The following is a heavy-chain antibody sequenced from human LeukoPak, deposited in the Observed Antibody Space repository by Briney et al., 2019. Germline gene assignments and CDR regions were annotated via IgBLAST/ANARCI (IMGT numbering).Heavy chain of an antibody. V-gene: IGHV1-2*06. D-gene: IGHD3-3*01. J-gene: IGHJ4*02. Sequence: ASVKVSCKASGYTFTGYYMHWVRQAPGQGLEWMGRINPKSGGTNYAQKLQGRVTMTEDTSTKTVYMEMSSLRSEDTAVYYCATSLALRFLEWSRYYFHYWGQGTLVTVS. CDR3: ATSLALRFLEWSRYYFHY. CDR1: GYTFTGYY. CDR2: INPKSGGT.